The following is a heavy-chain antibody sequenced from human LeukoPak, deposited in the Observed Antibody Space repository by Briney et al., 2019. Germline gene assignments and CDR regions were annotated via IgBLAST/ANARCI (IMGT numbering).Heavy chain of an antibody. J-gene: IGHJ6*04. V-gene: IGHV3-48*03. CDR2: ISSSGSTI. CDR3: AELGITMIGGV. Sequence: GGSLRLTCAASGFTFDDYGMNWVRQAPGKGLEWVSYISSSGSTIYYADSVKGRFTISRDNAKNSLYLQMNSLRAEDTAVYYCAELGITMIGGVWGKGTTVTISS. CDR1: GFTFDDYG. D-gene: IGHD3-10*02.